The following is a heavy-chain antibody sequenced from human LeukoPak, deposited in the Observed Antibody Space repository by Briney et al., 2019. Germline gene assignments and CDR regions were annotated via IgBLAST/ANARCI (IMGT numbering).Heavy chain of an antibody. D-gene: IGHD1-26*01. CDR1: GGTFSSYA. J-gene: IGHJ4*02. CDR3: ARGIVGATTKVAFDY. Sequence: ASVKVSCKASGGTFSSYAISWVRQALGQGLEWMGGIIPIFGTANYAQKFQGRVTITADESTSTAYMELSSLRSEDTAVYYCARGIVGATTKVAFDYWGQGTLVTVSS. CDR2: IIPIFGTA. V-gene: IGHV1-69*13.